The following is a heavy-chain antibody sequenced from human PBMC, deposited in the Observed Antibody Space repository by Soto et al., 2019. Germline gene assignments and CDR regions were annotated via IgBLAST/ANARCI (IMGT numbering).Heavy chain of an antibody. CDR3: ARTYDSSGYSRLFLGY. Sequence: ASVKVSCKASGYTFTGYYMHWVRQAPGQGLEWMGWIKPNSGGTNYAQKFQGRVTMTRDTSISTAYMELSRLRSDDRAVYYCARTYDSSGYSRLFLGYWGQGTLVTVSS. CDR2: IKPNSGGT. CDR1: GYTFTGYY. J-gene: IGHJ4*02. V-gene: IGHV1-2*02. D-gene: IGHD3-22*01.